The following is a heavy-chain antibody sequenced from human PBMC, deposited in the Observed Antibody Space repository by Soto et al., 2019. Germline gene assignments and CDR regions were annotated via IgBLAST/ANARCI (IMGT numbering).Heavy chain of an antibody. D-gene: IGHD2-21*02. CDR3: VRELASCVGDCLHL. Sequence: ASVKVSCKASGGTFSSYTISWVRQAPGQGLEWMGRIIPILGIANYAQKFQGRVTITADKSTSTAYMELNSLRAEDTAVYYCVRELASCVGDCLHLWGQGTLVTVSS. J-gene: IGHJ5*02. V-gene: IGHV1-69*04. CDR2: IIPILGIA. CDR1: GGTFSSYT.